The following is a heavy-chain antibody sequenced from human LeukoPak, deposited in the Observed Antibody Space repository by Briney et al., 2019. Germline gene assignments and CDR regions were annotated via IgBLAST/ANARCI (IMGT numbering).Heavy chain of an antibody. CDR2: INHSGST. CDR3: GGLNGRKVGKKDMVIPVAQFDN. CDR1: GGSFSGYY. J-gene: IGHJ4*02. Sequence: PSETLSLTCAVYGGSFSGYYWGWIRQPPGKGLEWIGEINHSGSTNYNPSLKSRVTISVDTSKNQFSLKLSSVTAADTAVYYCGGLNGRKVGKKDMVIPVAQFDNWVRGSVVTVSS. V-gene: IGHV4-34*01. D-gene: IGHD2-15*01.